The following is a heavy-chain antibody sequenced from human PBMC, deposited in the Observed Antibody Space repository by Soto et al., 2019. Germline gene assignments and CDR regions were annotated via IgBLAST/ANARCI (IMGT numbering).Heavy chain of an antibody. D-gene: IGHD5-18*01. J-gene: IGHJ4*02. CDR1: GYTFTHYG. Sequence: QVHLVQSGAEVKKPGASVKVSCKASGYTFTHYGLSWVRQAPGQGLEWMGWINAYNGNTDYAHKVQGRVTVTTDTSTTTAYMELSSLTSDDTAVYYCARAIAGGYGHTTLDYWGQGTLVTVSS. CDR2: INAYNGNT. V-gene: IGHV1-18*01. CDR3: ARAIAGGYGHTTLDY.